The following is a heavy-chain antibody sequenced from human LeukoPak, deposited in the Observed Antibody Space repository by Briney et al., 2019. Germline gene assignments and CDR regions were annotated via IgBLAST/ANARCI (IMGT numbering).Heavy chain of an antibody. CDR1: GGSISSYY. CDR2: IYYSGST. CDR3: ARHEPRAYYYDSSGYLDY. J-gene: IGHJ4*02. V-gene: IGHV4-59*08. Sequence: SETLSLTCTVSGGSISSYYWSWIRQPPGKGLEWIGYIYYSGSTNYNPSLKSRATISVDTSKNQFSLKLSSVTAADTAVYYCARHEPRAYYYDSSGYLDYWGQGTLVTVSS. D-gene: IGHD3-22*01.